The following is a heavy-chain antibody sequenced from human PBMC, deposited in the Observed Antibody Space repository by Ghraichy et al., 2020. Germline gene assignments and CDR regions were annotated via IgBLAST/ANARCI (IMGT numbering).Heavy chain of an antibody. CDR2: ISGSGGST. J-gene: IGHJ3*02. D-gene: IGHD3-22*01. CDR1: GFTFSSYA. Sequence: GGSLRLSCAASGFTFSSYAMSWVRQAPGKGLEWVSAISGSGGSTYYADSVKGRFTISRDNSKNTLYLQMNSLRAEDTAVYYCAKDTPVGGMIVRLVFDIWGQGTMVTVSS. CDR3: AKDTPVGGMIVRLVFDI. V-gene: IGHV3-23*01.